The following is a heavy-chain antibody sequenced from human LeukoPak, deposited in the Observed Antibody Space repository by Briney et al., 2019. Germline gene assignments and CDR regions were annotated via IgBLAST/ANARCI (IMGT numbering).Heavy chain of an antibody. CDR1: GHTFTSYD. V-gene: IGHV1-8*03. D-gene: IGHD6-13*01. CDR2: MNPNSGNT. Sequence: GSVKVSCKASGHTFTSYDINWVRQATGQGLEWMGWMNPNSGNTAYAQKFQDRVTITADKSTSTAYMKLSSLRSEDTAVYYCARVVGLTGYSSNWYSGYYYYMDVWGKGTTVTVSS. J-gene: IGHJ6*03. CDR3: ARVVGLTGYSSNWYSGYYYYMDV.